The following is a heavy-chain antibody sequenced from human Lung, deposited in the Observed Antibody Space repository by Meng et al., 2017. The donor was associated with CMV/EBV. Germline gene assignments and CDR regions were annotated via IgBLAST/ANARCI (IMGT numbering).Heavy chain of an antibody. D-gene: IGHD2-15*01. CDR1: GFTVSSHY. J-gene: IGHJ3*02. V-gene: IGHV3-53*01. Sequence: GESXKISCVASGFTVSSHYMSWVRQAPGQGLEWVSVIYNVGNTYYADSVKGRFTVSRDNSKNTLYLQMNTLRPEDTAVYYCANGHCSGAICSGAFDIWGRGXMVTVSS. CDR2: IYNVGNT. CDR3: ANGHCSGAICSGAFDI.